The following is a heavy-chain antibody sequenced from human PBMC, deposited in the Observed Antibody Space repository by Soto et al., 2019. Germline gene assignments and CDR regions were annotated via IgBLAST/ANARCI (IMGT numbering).Heavy chain of an antibody. V-gene: IGHV3-53*01. CDR1: GFTFSSNY. J-gene: IGHJ6*02. Sequence: XESLDVSCGASGFTFSSNYRSWVRQAPGKGLEWVSVIWSAGMTYYADSVRGRYTISRDNLKNTLYLQMNSLRADDTAVHYCAREAPMDVWGQGTTVTVSS. CDR2: IWSAGMT. CDR3: AREAPMDV.